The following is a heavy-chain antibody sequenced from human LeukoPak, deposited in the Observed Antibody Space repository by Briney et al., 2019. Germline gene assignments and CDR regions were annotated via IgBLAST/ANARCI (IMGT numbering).Heavy chain of an antibody. Sequence: PGGSLRLSCAASGFTFSSYAMHWVRQAPGKGLEWVAVILYDGSNEYYADSVKGRFTISRDNSKNTLSLQMYSLRPEDTAVYYCARRLDGSGWYQIDYWGQGTLVTVSS. V-gene: IGHV3-30-3*01. CDR3: ARRLDGSGWYQIDY. J-gene: IGHJ4*02. D-gene: IGHD6-19*01. CDR1: GFTFSSYA. CDR2: ILYDGSNE.